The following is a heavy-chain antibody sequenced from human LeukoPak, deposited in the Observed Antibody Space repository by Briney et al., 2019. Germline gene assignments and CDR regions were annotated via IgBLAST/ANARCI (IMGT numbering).Heavy chain of an antibody. D-gene: IGHD3-10*01. J-gene: IGHJ4*02. CDR1: GFTFDDYA. Sequence: PGGSLRLSCAASGFTFDDYAMHWVRQAPGKGLEWVSGISWNSGGIGYADSVKGRFTISRDNAKNSLYLQMNSLRAEDTALYYCAKSPASMVRGVNFDYWGQGTLVTVSS. CDR3: AKSPASMVRGVNFDY. CDR2: ISWNSGGI. V-gene: IGHV3-9*01.